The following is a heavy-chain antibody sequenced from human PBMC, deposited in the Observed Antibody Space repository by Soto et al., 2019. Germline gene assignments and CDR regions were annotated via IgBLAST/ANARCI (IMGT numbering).Heavy chain of an antibody. CDR1: GFTFSSYS. V-gene: IGHV3-21*01. CDR2: ISSSSSYI. CDR3: ATWVADIVVVVAATGSEYFQH. Sequence: PGGSLRLSCASSGFTFSSYSMNLVRQAPGKGLEWVSSISSSSSYIYYADSVKGRFTISRDNAKNSLYLQMNSLRAEDTAVYYCATWVADIVVVVAATGSEYFQHWGQGTLVTVSS. J-gene: IGHJ1*01. D-gene: IGHD2-15*01.